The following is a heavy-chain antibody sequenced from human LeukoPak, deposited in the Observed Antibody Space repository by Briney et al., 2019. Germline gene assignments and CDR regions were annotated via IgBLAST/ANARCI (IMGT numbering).Heavy chain of an antibody. CDR3: ARHPSGLDY. CDR2: INHSGST. Sequence: SETLSLTCAVYGGSFSGYYWSWIRQPPGKGLEWVGEINHSGSTNYNPSLKSRVTISVDTSKNQFSLKLSSVTAADTAVYYCARHPSGLDYWGQGTLVTVSS. J-gene: IGHJ4*02. D-gene: IGHD2-15*01. V-gene: IGHV4-34*01. CDR1: GGSFSGYY.